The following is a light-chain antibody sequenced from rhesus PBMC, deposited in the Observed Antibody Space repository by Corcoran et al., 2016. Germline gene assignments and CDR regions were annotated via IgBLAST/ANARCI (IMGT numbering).Light chain of an antibody. Sequence: DIQMTQSPSSLSASVGDRVTITCRASENVNNYLNWYQPKPGKAPKLLIYKASTLQSGVPSRFSGSGSGTAYTFTISSLQPEDVATYYCQHGYGTPLTFGGGTKVELK. CDR3: QHGYGTPLT. J-gene: IGKJ4*01. CDR1: ENVNNY. V-gene: IGKV1-74*01. CDR2: KAS.